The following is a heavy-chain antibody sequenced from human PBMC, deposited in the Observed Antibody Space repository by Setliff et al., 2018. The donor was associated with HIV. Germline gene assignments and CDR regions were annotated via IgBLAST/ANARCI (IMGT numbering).Heavy chain of an antibody. CDR2: ISSSGTTT. D-gene: IGHD3-22*01. Sequence: PGGSLRLSCAGSDSGDSGFIFSDYFMTWVRQAPGKGLEWLCYISSSGTTTYYGDSVKGRFTISRDNAKNSLYLQMNSLRAEDMALYYCAKDFGNYDSSGLDYWGQGTLVTVSS. V-gene: IGHV3-11*01. CDR1: GFIFSDYF. J-gene: IGHJ4*02. CDR3: AKDFGNYDSSGLDY.